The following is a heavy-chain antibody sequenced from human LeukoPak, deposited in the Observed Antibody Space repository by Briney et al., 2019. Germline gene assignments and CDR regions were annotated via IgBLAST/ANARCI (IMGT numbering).Heavy chain of an antibody. D-gene: IGHD5-24*01. CDR3: ARDGYHNWFDP. Sequence: SETLSLTCAVYGGSFSGYYWSWIRQPPGKGLEWIGEINHSGSTNYNPSLKSRVTISVDTSKNQFSLKLSSVTAADTAVYYCARDGYHNWFDPWGQGTLVTVSS. CDR2: INHSGST. V-gene: IGHV4-34*01. CDR1: GGSFSGYY. J-gene: IGHJ5*02.